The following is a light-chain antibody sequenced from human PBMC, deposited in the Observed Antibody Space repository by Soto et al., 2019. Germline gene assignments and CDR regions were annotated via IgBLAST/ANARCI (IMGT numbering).Light chain of an antibody. J-gene: IGKJ3*01. CDR1: QSVLSSSNNKNY. CDR2: WAS. Sequence: DIVMTQSPDSLAVSLGERATINCKSGQSVLSSSNNKNYLAWYQQKPGQPPKLLIYWASTRESGVPERFSGSGSGTDFPLTISSLQAEDVAVYYCQQYYSSPPTFGPGTKVDIK. CDR3: QQYYSSPPT. V-gene: IGKV4-1*01.